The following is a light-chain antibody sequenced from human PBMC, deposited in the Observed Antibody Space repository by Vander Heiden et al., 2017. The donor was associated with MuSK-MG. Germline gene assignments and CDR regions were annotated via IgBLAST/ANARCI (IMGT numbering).Light chain of an antibody. CDR1: QRVSSNS. V-gene: IGKV3-20*01. CDR3: QQYGTSRLT. CDR2: DAS. J-gene: IGKJ4*01. Sequence: NVLTQSPGPLSVSPGERDTLSCSGRQRVSSNSLAWYQQKPGQAPRLLIYDASKRATGIPDRFSGSGSGTDFTLTISRLEPEDFAVYHCQQYGTSRLTFGGGTKVEIK.